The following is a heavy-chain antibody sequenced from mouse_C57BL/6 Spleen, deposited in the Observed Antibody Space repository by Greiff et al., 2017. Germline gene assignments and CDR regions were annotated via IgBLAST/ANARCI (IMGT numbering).Heavy chain of an antibody. CDR2: IYPTRGDT. J-gene: IGHJ3*01. Sequence: QVQLQQSGAELARPGASVKLSCKASGYTFTSYGISWVKQRTGQGLEWIGEIYPTRGDTNYNQKFKGKATLTADKSSSTAYMELSSLTSENSAVYVVACSPNGNYSGFAYWGHVALVTVSA. CDR1: GYTFTSYG. V-gene: IGHV1-81*01. CDR3: ACSPNGNYSGFAY. D-gene: IGHD2-1*01.